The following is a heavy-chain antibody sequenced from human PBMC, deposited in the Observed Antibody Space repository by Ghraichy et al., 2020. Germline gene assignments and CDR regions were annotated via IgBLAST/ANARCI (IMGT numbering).Heavy chain of an antibody. V-gene: IGHV3-23*01. D-gene: IGHD3-22*01. CDR1: GFTFSSYA. CDR3: AKDLAQLSGYYHGDY. J-gene: IGHJ4*02. CDR2: ISGSGGST. Sequence: GGSLRLSCAASGFTFSSYAMSWVRQAPGKGLEWVSAISGSGGSTYYADSVKGRFTISRDNSKNTLYLQMNSLRAEDTAVYYCAKDLAQLSGYYHGDYWGQGTLVTVSS.